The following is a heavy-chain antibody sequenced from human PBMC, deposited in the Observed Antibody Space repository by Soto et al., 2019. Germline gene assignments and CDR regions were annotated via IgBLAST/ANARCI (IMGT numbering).Heavy chain of an antibody. V-gene: IGHV3-21*01. CDR2: ISSSRSYI. D-gene: IGHD4-4*01. CDR3: ARVFMTTVTKFYYYGMDV. Sequence: GGSLRLSCAASGFPFSSYSMDWVRQAPGKGLEWVSSISSSRSYIYYADSVKGRFTISRDNAKNSLYLQMNSLRAEDTAVYYCARVFMTTVTKFYYYGMDVWGQGTTVTVSS. CDR1: GFPFSSYS. J-gene: IGHJ6*02.